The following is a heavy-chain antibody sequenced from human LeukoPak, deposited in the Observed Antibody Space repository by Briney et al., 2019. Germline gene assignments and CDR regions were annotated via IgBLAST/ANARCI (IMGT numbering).Heavy chain of an antibody. V-gene: IGHV4-38-2*02. CDR3: ARHSGSYPLDY. J-gene: IGHJ4*02. Sequence: PSETLSLTCTVSGYPISSGYYWGWIRQPPGKGLEWIGYIYHSGITYYNSSFKSRVTISVDTSKNQFSLKLSSVTAADTAVYYCARHSGSYPLDYWGQGTLVTVSS. CDR2: IYHSGIT. D-gene: IGHD1-26*01. CDR1: GYPISSGYY.